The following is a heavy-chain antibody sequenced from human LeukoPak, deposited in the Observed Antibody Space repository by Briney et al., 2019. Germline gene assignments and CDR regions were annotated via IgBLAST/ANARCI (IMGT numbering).Heavy chain of an antibody. J-gene: IGHJ4*02. D-gene: IGHD3-10*01. CDR2: ISAYNGST. V-gene: IGHV1-18*01. Sequence: GASVKVSCKASGYTFTSYGISWVRQAPGQGLEWMGWISAYNGSTNYAQKLQGRVTMTTDTSTSTAYMELRSLRSDDTAVYYCARGLRITMVRGVISDYGGLDYWGQGTLVTVSS. CDR1: GYTFTSYG. CDR3: ARGLRITMVRGVISDYGGLDY.